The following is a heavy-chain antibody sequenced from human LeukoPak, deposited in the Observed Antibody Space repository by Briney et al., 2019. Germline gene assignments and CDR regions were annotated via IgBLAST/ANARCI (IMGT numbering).Heavy chain of an antibody. CDR1: GGSISSYY. V-gene: IGHV4-59*08. D-gene: IGHD2-2*01. J-gene: IGHJ4*02. CDR3: ARHCSNMGCPDGPFDY. Sequence: SETLSLTCTVSGGSISSYYWSWIRQPPGNRLEWIGHISYSGSTDYNPSLKSRVTILVDTSKSQLSLRLTSVTAADTAVYYCARHCSNMGCPDGPFDYWGQGTLVTVSS. CDR2: ISYSGST.